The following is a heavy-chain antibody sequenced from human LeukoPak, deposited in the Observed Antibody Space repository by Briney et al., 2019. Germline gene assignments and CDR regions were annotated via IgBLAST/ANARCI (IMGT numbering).Heavy chain of an antibody. V-gene: IGHV3-11*01. CDR3: AGDFRYLGHDF. CDR2: ISNVGLTT. Sequence: PGGSLRLSCTASAFTLGDFYMSWIRQAPGKGLEWIAYISNVGLTTYYAESVKGRFTISRDNAKNSLYLQMNSLRPEDTAVYYCAGDFRYLGHDFWGQGSLVTVSS. D-gene: IGHD4-17*01. J-gene: IGHJ4*02. CDR1: AFTLGDFY.